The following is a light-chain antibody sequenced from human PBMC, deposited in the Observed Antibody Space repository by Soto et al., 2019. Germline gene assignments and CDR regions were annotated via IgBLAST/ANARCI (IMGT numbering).Light chain of an antibody. J-gene: IGKJ5*01. V-gene: IGKV1-9*01. Sequence: DIQLTQSPSFLSTSVGDRVTITCRASQAIRTYLAWYQQKPGRAPKLLIYAASTLQTGVPSRFSGSGSGTEFTLTISSLQPEDFATYYYQHLNSYPITFGQGTRLEIK. CDR1: QAIRTY. CDR2: AAS. CDR3: QHLNSYPIT.